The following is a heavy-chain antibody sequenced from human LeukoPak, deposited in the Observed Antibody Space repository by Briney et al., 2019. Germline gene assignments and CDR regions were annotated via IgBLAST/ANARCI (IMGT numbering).Heavy chain of an antibody. V-gene: IGHV4-59*01. CDR2: IYYSGST. CDR3: ASHSRLGYYYYMDV. CDR1: GGSISSYY. Sequence: PSETLSLTCTVSGGSISSYYWSWIRQPPGKGLEWIGYIYYSGSTNYNPSLKSRVTISVDTSKNQFSLKLSSVTAADTAVYYCASHSRLGYYYYMDVWGKGTTVTISS. D-gene: IGHD6-13*01. J-gene: IGHJ6*03.